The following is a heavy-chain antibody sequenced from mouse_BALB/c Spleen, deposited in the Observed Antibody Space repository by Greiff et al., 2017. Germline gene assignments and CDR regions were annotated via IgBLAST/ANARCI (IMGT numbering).Heavy chain of an antibody. J-gene: IGHJ4*01. CDR1: GFSLTSYG. CDR2: IWAGGST. V-gene: IGHV2-9*02. CDR3: ARDRTAKCAIDY. D-gene: IGHD3-3*01. Sequence: QVQLKQSGPGLVAPSQSLSITCTVSGFSLTSYGVHWVRQPPGKGLEWLGVIWAGGSTNYNSALMSRLSISKDNSKNQVFLKMNSLQTDDTAMYYCARDRTAKCAIDYWGQGTSVTVSS.